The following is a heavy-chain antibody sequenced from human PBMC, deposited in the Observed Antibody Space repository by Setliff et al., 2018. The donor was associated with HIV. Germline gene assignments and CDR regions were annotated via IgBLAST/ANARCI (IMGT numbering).Heavy chain of an antibody. D-gene: IGHD6-19*01. CDR2: IDYSGST. V-gene: IGHV4-59*12. CDR3: ARDGGGSGWSLGEFDF. CDR1: GGSISEYY. Sequence: SETLSLTCTVSGGSISEYYWSWIRQPPGKGLEWIGYIDYSGSTNYNASLKSRLTMSIDTSKNQVSLSLASVTAADTAVYYCARDGGGSGWSLGEFDFWGQGTLVTVSS. J-gene: IGHJ4*02.